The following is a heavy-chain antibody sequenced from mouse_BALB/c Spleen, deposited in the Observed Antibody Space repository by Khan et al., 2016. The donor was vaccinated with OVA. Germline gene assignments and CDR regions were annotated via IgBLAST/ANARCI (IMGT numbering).Heavy chain of an antibody. CDR3: VRDGAYHRNDGWFAY. CDR2: IHPINGYT. J-gene: IGHJ3*01. Sequence: QVQLKQSGAELARPGASVKMSCKASGYTFTSYTIHWIKKRPGQGLEWIGYIHPINGYTNYNQKFKDKATLTTDKSSTTAYLQLSSLTSDDSAVYNCVRDGAYHRNDGWFAYWGQGTLVTVSA. CDR1: GYTFTSYT. D-gene: IGHD2-14*01. V-gene: IGHV1-4*01.